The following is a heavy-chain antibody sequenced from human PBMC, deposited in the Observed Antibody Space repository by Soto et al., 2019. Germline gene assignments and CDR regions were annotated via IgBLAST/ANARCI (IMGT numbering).Heavy chain of an antibody. CDR3: ARVVGITMIVVAPDY. Sequence: VASVKVSCKASGYTFTSYGISWVRQAPGQGLEWMGWISAYNGNTNYAQKLQGRVTMTTDTSTSTAYMELRSLRSDDTAVYYCARVVGITMIVVAPDYWGQGTLVTVSS. D-gene: IGHD3-22*01. J-gene: IGHJ4*02. CDR2: ISAYNGNT. V-gene: IGHV1-18*01. CDR1: GYTFTSYG.